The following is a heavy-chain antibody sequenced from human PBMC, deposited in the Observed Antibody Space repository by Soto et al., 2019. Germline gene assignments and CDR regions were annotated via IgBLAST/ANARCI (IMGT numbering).Heavy chain of an antibody. D-gene: IGHD2-2*03. CDR3: AREGNLGRWIQPLDS. CDR2: IYYSGTT. V-gene: IGHV4-61*03. CDR1: GGSISSSSFH. Sequence: SETLSLTCTVSGGSISSSSFHWGWIRQPPGKGLEWIGYIYYSGTTNYNPSLKNRVTMSVDTSKNHFSLKLISVTTADTAVYFCAREGNLGRWIQPLDSWGQGTLVTVSS. J-gene: IGHJ4*02.